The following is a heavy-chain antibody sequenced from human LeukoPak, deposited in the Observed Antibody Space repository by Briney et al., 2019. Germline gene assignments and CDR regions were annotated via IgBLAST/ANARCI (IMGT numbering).Heavy chain of an antibody. V-gene: IGHV3-43D*03. J-gene: IGHJ4*02. CDR3: AKGSDILTGYLLDY. CDR2: ISWDGGST. D-gene: IGHD3-9*01. CDR1: GFTFDDYA. Sequence: GGSLRLSCAASGFTFDDYAMHWVRQAPGKGLEWVSLISWDGGSTYYADSVKGRFTISRDNSKNSLYLQMNSLRAEDTALYYCAKGSDILTGYLLDYWGQGTLVTVSS.